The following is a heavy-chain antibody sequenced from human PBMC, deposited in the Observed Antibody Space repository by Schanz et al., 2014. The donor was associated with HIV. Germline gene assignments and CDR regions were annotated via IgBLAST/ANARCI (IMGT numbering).Heavy chain of an antibody. CDR1: GFTFNNYA. Sequence: EVQLLESGGGLVQAGGSLRLSCAASGFTFNNYAMTWVRQAPGKGLEWVSSISESGGRSYYADSVNGRFTISRDNSKNTLYLEMTTLRTEDTAVYYCARDLGGDFWSSQGGLDPWGQGTLVTVSS. CDR2: ISESGGRS. D-gene: IGHD3-3*01. V-gene: IGHV3-23*01. J-gene: IGHJ5*02. CDR3: ARDLGGDFWSSQGGLDP.